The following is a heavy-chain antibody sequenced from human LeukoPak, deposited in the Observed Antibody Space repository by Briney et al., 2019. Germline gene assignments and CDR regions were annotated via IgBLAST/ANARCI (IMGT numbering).Heavy chain of an antibody. CDR1: GGSISSGSYH. V-gene: IGHV4-61*02. CDR2: IYTSGST. J-gene: IGHJ5*02. D-gene: IGHD3-3*01. Sequence: PSETLSLTCTVSGGSISSGSYHWSWIRQPAGKGLEWIGRIYTSGSTNYNPSLKSRVTISVDTSKNQFSLKLSSVTAADTAVYYCARVQVFGVVIIDPWGQGTLVTVSS. CDR3: ARVQVFGVVIIDP.